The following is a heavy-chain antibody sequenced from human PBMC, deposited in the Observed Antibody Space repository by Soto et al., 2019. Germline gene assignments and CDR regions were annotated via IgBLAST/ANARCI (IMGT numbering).Heavy chain of an antibody. CDR1: GFVVSRNY. CDR2: VHSGGST. V-gene: IGHV3-66*01. CDR3: ATGGSGVFDY. J-gene: IGHJ4*02. D-gene: IGHD6-19*01. Sequence: VQLVESGGGLVQPGGSLRLSCAASGFVVSRNYMTWVRQAPGKGLEWVSVVHSGGSTYYADSVKDRFTISRDNSKNTVYLQMSSLRAEDTALYYCATGGSGVFDYWGQGTLVTVSS.